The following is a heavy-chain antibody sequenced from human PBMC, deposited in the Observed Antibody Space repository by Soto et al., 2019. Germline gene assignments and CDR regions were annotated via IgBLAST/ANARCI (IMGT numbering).Heavy chain of an antibody. CDR2: INSDGSRT. J-gene: IGHJ6*02. CDR1: GFTFSSYW. Sequence: EVQLVESGGGLVQPGGSLRLSCAGSGFTFSSYWMHWVRQAPGKGLVWVSRINSDGSRTSYADSVKGRFTISRDNAKNTLYLKMNSRRVEDTAVYYCAREPPGYDYGMDVWGQGTTVTVSS. V-gene: IGHV3-74*01. CDR3: AREPPGYDYGMDV.